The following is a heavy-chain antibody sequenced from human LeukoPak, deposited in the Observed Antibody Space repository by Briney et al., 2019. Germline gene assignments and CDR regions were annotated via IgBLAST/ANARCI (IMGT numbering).Heavy chain of an antibody. CDR3: ARLSMVVTDAFDI. V-gene: IGHV4-59*08. D-gene: IGHD4-23*01. Sequence: PSETLSLTCTVSGGSISSYYWSWIRQPPGKGLEWIGYIYYSGSTNYNPSLKSRVTISVDTSKNQFSLKLSSVTAADTAVYYCARLSMVVTDAFDIWGQGTMVTVSS. CDR1: GGSISSYY. CDR2: IYYSGST. J-gene: IGHJ3*02.